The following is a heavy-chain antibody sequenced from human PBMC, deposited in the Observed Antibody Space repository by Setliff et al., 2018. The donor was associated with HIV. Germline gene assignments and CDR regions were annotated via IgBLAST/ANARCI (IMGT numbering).Heavy chain of an antibody. V-gene: IGHV4-38-2*02. Sequence: PSETLSLTCTVSGYSISSGYYWGWIRQPPGKGLEWIGSIYHSGSTYYNPSLKSRVTISVDTSKNQFSLTLTSVTAADTAVYYCARAGLTLTDWFDPWGQGSLVTVSS. J-gene: IGHJ5*02. CDR1: GYSISSGYY. CDR2: IYHSGST. CDR3: ARAGLTLTDWFDP.